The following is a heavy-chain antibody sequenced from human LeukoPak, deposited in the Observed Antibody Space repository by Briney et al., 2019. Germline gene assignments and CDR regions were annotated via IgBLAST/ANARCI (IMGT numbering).Heavy chain of an antibody. D-gene: IGHD1-26*01. CDR3: ARGGGIVGATYYYYYMDV. V-gene: IGHV3-7*01. CDR1: GFTFSSSW. Sequence: PGGSLRLSCAASGFTFSSSWMCWVRQAPGKGLEWVANINPDGSVKNYVDSVKGGFTIFRDNAKNSVFLQMNSLRAEDTAVYYCARGGGIVGATYYYYYMDVWGKGTTVTVSS. CDR2: INPDGSVK. J-gene: IGHJ6*03.